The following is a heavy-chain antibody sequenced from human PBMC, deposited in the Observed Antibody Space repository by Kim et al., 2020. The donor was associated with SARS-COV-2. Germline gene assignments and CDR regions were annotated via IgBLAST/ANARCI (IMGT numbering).Heavy chain of an antibody. V-gene: IGHV3-23*01. CDR2: ISGSGGST. CDR3: AKDLISDYYYGSGSRNFNWFDP. D-gene: IGHD3-10*01. Sequence: GGSLRLSCAASGFTFSSYAMSWVRQAPGKGLEWVSAISGSGGSTYYADSVKGRFTISRDNSKNTLYLQMNSLRAEDTAVYYCAKDLISDYYYGSGSRNFNWFDPWGQGTLVTVSS. CDR1: GFTFSSYA. J-gene: IGHJ5*02.